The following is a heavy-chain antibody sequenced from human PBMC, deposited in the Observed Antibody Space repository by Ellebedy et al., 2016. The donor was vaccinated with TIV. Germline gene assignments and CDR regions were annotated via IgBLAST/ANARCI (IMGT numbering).Heavy chain of an antibody. Sequence: GGSLRLSXEASGFIFTSFTLHWVRQAPGRGLEWVAVISYDGSDKYFADSVKDRFTISRDNSKNTLYLHMNSLRAEDTAVYYCARDGGSYGFRYFDYWGQGTVVTVSS. CDR3: ARDGGSYGFRYFDY. V-gene: IGHV3-30*04. J-gene: IGHJ4*02. D-gene: IGHD1-26*01. CDR1: GFIFTSFT. CDR2: ISYDGSDK.